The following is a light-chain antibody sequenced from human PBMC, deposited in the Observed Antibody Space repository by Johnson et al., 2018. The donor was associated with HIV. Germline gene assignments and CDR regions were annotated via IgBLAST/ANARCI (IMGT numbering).Light chain of an antibody. Sequence: QSVLTQPPSVSAAPGQKVTISCSGSNSNIGNNYVSWYQHLPGTAPKLLIYENNRRPSGIPDRFSGSKSGTSATLGITGLQTGDEGDYYCGTWDGRLSAGAVIGSWTNVTFL. CDR3: GTWDGRLSAGAV. J-gene: IGLJ1*01. V-gene: IGLV1-51*02. CDR1: NSNIGNNY. CDR2: ENN.